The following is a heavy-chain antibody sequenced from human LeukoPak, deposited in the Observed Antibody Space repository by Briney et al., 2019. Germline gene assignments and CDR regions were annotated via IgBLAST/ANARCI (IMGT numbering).Heavy chain of an antibody. CDR3: AKDGPPAAGTGNWFDP. CDR2: ISYDGSNK. V-gene: IGHV3-30-3*01. CDR1: GFTFSSYA. J-gene: IGHJ5*02. Sequence: GGSLRLSCAASGFTFSSYAMHWVRQAPGKGLEWVAVISYDGSNKYYADSVKGRFTISRDNSKNTLYLQMNSLRAEDTAVYYCAKDGPPAAGTGNWFDPWGQGTLVTVSS. D-gene: IGHD6-13*01.